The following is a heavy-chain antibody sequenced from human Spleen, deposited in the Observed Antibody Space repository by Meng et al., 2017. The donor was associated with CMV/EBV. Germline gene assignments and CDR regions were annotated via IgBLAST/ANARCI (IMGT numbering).Heavy chain of an antibody. CDR3: ARDADDYFDY. Sequence: GSLRLSCTVSGGSISSYYWSWIRQPPGKGLEWIGYIYYSGSTNYNPSLKSRVTLSIDTSKNQLFLKLSSVTAADTAVYYCARDADDYFDYWGQGALVTVSS. CDR1: GGSISSYY. V-gene: IGHV4-59*01. J-gene: IGHJ4*02. CDR2: IYYSGST.